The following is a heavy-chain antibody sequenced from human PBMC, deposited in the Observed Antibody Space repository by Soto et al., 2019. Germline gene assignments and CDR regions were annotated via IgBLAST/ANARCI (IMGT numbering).Heavy chain of an antibody. CDR3: AKGGRQWLVTSDFNY. Sequence: GGSLRLSCAASGFTFSDYGMHWVRQAPGKGLEWVAVVSHDGRNTHYADSVKGRFTISRDSSKNTVSLEMTSLGAEDTAVYYCAKGGRQWLVTSDFNYWGQGALVTVAS. CDR2: VSHDGRNT. J-gene: IGHJ4*02. CDR1: GFTFSDYG. D-gene: IGHD6-19*01. V-gene: IGHV3-30*18.